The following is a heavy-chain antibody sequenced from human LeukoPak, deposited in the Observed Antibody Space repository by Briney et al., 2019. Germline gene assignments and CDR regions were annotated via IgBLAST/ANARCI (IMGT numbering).Heavy chain of an antibody. CDR2: INSDGSST. D-gene: IGHD6-19*01. J-gene: IGHJ4*02. Sequence: GRVWXXXINSDGSSTSYADSVKGRFTISRDNAKNTLYLQMNSLRAEDTAVYYCARAFGYSSGWYDYWGQGTLVTVSS. V-gene: IGHV3-74*01. CDR3: ARAFGYSSGWYDY.